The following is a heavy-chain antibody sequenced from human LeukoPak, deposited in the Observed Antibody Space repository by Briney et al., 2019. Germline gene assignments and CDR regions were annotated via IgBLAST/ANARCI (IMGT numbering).Heavy chain of an antibody. D-gene: IGHD6-13*01. J-gene: IGHJ4*02. CDR1: GFTFSSYA. CDR3: ATSSSWTRFDY. CDR2: ISYDGSNK. Sequence: GGSLRLSCAASGFTFSSYAMHWVRQAPGKGLEWVAVISYDGSNKYYADSVNGRFTISRDNSKNTLYLQMNSLRAEDTAVYYCATSSSWTRFDYWGQGTLVTVSS. V-gene: IGHV3-30-3*01.